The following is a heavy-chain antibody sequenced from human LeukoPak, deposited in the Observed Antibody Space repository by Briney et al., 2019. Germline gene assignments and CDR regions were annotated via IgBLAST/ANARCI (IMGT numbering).Heavy chain of an antibody. V-gene: IGHV3-48*01. CDR3: ARASGSLYYDILTGYYPDY. J-gene: IGHJ4*02. CDR1: RFTFGSYG. CDR2: ITGSISTI. Sequence: GGSLRLSCAASRFTFGSYGMHWVRQAPGKGLEWVSYITGSISTIYYTDSVKGRFTISRDNAKNSVYLQMNSLRLEDTAVYYCARASGSLYYDILTGYYPDYWGQGTLVTVSS. D-gene: IGHD3-9*01.